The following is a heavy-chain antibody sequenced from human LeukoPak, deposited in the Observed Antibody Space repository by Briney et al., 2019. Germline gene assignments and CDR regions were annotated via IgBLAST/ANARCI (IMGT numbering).Heavy chain of an antibody. CDR3: AKDEWNIVVVPAAIGDY. D-gene: IGHD2-2*01. V-gene: IGHV3-30*02. CDR2: IRYDGTNK. CDR1: GFTFSLYG. J-gene: IGHJ4*02. Sequence: GGSLRLSCAASGFTFSLYGMYWVRQAPGKGLEWVAFIRYDGTNKHYADSVKGRFTISRDNSNNTLYLQMNSLRAEDTAVYYCAKDEWNIVVVPAAIGDYWGQGTLVTVSS.